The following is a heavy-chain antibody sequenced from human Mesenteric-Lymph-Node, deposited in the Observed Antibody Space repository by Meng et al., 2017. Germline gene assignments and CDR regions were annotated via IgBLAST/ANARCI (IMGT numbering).Heavy chain of an antibody. CDR3: ARGRWRYDAFDI. CDR2: INAGNGNT. V-gene: IGHV1-3*01. J-gene: IGHJ3*02. CDR1: GYTFTSYA. D-gene: IGHD4-23*01. Sequence: ASVKVSCKASGYTFTSYAMHWVRQAPGQRLEWMGWINAGNGNTKYSQKFQGRVTITRDTSASTAYMELSSLRSEDTAVYYCARGRWRYDAFDIWGQGTMVTVSS.